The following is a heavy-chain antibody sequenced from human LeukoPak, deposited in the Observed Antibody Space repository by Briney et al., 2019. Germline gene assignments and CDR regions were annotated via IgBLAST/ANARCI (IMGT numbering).Heavy chain of an antibody. V-gene: IGHV3-23*01. D-gene: IGHD4-23*01. J-gene: IGHJ3*02. CDR2: ISGSGGST. CDR3: AKSPAVDAAFDI. CDR1: GFTFINFA. Sequence: GGSLRLSCAASGFTFINFAVSWVRQAPGKGLEWVSAISGSGGSTYYADSVKGRFTISRDNSKNTLYLQMNSLRAEDTAVYYCAKSPAVDAAFDIWGQGTMVTVSS.